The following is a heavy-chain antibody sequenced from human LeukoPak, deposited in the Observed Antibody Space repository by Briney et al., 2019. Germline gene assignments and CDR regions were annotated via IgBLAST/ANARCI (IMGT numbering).Heavy chain of an antibody. CDR2: INPNSGGT. J-gene: IGHJ4*02. CDR3: ARDYYDSSGYYSPFDY. Sequence: ASVKVSCKASGYTFTGYYMHWVRPAPGQGLEWMGWINPNSGGTNYAQKFQGRVTMTRDTSISTAYMELSRLRSDDTAVYFCARDYYDSSGYYSPFDYWGQGTLVTVSS. D-gene: IGHD3-22*01. CDR1: GYTFTGYY. V-gene: IGHV1-2*02.